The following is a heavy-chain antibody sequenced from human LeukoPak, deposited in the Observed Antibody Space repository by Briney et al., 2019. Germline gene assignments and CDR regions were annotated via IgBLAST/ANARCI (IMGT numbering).Heavy chain of an antibody. J-gene: IGHJ6*02. CDR2: INPNSGGT. CDR3: ARAFSYDFWSGYYSYYYGMDV. D-gene: IGHD3-3*01. Sequence: ASVKVSCKASGYTFTGYYMHWVRQAPGQGLEWMGWINPNSGGTNYAQKFQGRVTMTRDTSISTAYMELSRLRSDDTAVYYCARAFSYDFWSGYYSYYYGMDVWGQGTTVTVSS. CDR1: GYTFTGYY. V-gene: IGHV1-2*02.